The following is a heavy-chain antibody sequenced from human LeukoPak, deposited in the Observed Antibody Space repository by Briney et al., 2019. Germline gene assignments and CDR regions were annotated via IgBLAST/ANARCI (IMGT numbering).Heavy chain of an antibody. D-gene: IGHD6-19*01. Sequence: ASVKVSCKASGYTFTGYYMHWVRQAPGQGLEWMGWINPNSGGTNYAQKFQSRVTMTRDTSISTAYMELSRLRSDDTAVYYCARFGLGKHIEVAGIPFDIWGQGTMVTVSS. CDR1: GYTFTGYY. J-gene: IGHJ3*02. CDR3: ARFGLGKHIEVAGIPFDI. CDR2: INPNSGGT. V-gene: IGHV1-2*02.